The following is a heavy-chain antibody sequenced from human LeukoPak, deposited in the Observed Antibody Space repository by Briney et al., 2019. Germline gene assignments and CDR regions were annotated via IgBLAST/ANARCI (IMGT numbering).Heavy chain of an antibody. V-gene: IGHV3-48*03. CDR3: ARGTYYDILTGHFYY. CDR1: GFTFSSYE. CDR2: ISSSGSTI. D-gene: IGHD3-9*01. Sequence: GGSLRLSCAASGFTFSSYEMNWVRQAPGKGLEWVSYISSSGSTIYYADSVKGRFTISRDNAKNSLYLQMNSLRAEDTAVYYCARGTYYDILTGHFYYWGQGTLVTVSS. J-gene: IGHJ4*02.